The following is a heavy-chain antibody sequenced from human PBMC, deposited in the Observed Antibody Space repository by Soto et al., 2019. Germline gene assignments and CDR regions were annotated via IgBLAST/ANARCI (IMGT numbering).Heavy chain of an antibody. CDR3: ARFLVPALQGFFDP. D-gene: IGHD2-2*01. Sequence: SETLSLTCAVSGGSISSGGYSWSWIRQPPGKGLEWIGYIYHGGSTYYNPSLKSRVTISVDRSKNQFSLKLSSVTAADTAVYYRARFLVPALQGFFDPWGQGTLVTVSS. J-gene: IGHJ5*02. V-gene: IGHV4-30-2*01. CDR1: GGSISSGGYS. CDR2: IYHGGST.